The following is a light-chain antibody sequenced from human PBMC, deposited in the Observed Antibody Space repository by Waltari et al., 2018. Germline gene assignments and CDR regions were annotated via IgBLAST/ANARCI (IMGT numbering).Light chain of an antibody. CDR2: WAS. CDR1: QSVLYSSNNKNY. CDR3: QQYYSTLLT. J-gene: IGKJ4*01. V-gene: IGKV4-1*01. Sequence: DSVMTQSPASLAASLGERATINCQSSQSVLYSSNNKNYLAWYQQKPGQPPKLLIYWASTRESGVPDRFSGSGSGTYFTLTISSLQAEDVAVYYCQQYYSTLLTFGGGTKVEIK.